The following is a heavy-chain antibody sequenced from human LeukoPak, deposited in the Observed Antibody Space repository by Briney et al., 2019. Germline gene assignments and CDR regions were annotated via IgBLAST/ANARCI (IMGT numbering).Heavy chain of an antibody. CDR3: ARVARGAAAGFFDY. V-gene: IGHV3-13*01. CDR1: GFTFSSYD. CDR2: IGTAGDT. D-gene: IGHD6-13*01. Sequence: GGSLRLSCAASGFTFSSYDMHWVRQATGKGLEWVSAIGTAGDTYYPGSVRGRFTISRENAKNSLYLQMNSLRAGDTAVYYCARVARGAAAGFFDYWGQGTLVTVSS. J-gene: IGHJ4*02.